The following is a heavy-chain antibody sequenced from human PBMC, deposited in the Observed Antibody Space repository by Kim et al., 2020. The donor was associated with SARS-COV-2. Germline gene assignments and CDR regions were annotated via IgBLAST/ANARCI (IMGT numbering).Heavy chain of an antibody. CDR2: ISAYNGNT. J-gene: IGHJ6*02. V-gene: IGHV1-18*01. Sequence: ASVKVSCKASGYTFTSYGISWGRQAPGQGLEWMGLISAYNGNTKYAQKLQGRVTMTTDTSTSTAYMELRSLRSDDTAVYYCAREAVVVVAATKISYYYYGMDVWGQGTTVTVSS. CDR3: AREAVVVVAATKISYYYYGMDV. CDR1: GYTFTSYG. D-gene: IGHD2-15*01.